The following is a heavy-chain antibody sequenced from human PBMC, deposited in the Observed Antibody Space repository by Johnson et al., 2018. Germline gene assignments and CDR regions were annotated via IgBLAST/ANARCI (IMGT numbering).Heavy chain of an antibody. Sequence: QVQLVQSGAEVKKPGSSVKVSCKASGGTFSSYSISWVRQAPGQGLEWMGGIIPSFGTANYAPKFQGRVTITADECTSTAYMELSILRSEDTAVYYWARDASIAVRPSRGSRGGYYYYGMDVWGQGTAVTVSS. CDR1: GGTFSSYS. J-gene: IGHJ6*02. V-gene: IGHV1-69*01. CDR2: IIPSFGTA. D-gene: IGHD6-6*01. CDR3: ARDASIAVRPSRGSRGGYYYYGMDV.